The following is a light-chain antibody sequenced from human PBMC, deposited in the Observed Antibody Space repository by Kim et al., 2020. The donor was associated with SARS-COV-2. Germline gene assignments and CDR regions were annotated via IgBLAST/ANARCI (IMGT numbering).Light chain of an antibody. CDR2: DAS. CDR3: QQRSTWPPWT. CDR1: QSISSY. J-gene: IGKJ1*01. V-gene: IGKV3-11*01. Sequence: EIVLTQSPGTLSLSPGERATLSCRASQSISSYLAWYQQKPGQAPRLLIYDASNRATGIPARFSGSGSGTDFTLTISSLEPEDFAVYYFQQRSTWPPWTFGQETKLDIK.